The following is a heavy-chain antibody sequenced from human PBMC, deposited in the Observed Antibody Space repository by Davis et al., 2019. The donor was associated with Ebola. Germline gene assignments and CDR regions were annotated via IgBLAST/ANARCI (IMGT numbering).Heavy chain of an antibody. D-gene: IGHD2-21*02. CDR1: GYNFATYW. Sequence: GESLKISCKTSGYNFATYWIGWVRQMPGKGLEWMGIIYPGDSDTRYSPSFQGQVTISVDKSISTAYLQWSSLKASDTAMYYCARRVTKSLDPWGQGTLVTVSS. J-gene: IGHJ5*02. V-gene: IGHV5-51*01. CDR3: ARRVTKSLDP. CDR2: IYPGDSDT.